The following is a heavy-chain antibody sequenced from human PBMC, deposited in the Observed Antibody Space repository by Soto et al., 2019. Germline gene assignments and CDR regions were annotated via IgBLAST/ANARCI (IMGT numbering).Heavy chain of an antibody. V-gene: IGHV3-21*01. J-gene: IGHJ4*02. CDR2: ISSSSYI. CDR3: ARARGEGLGSDY. D-gene: IGHD3-16*01. Sequence: EVQLVESGGGLVKPGGSLRLSCAASGFTFSSYSMNWVRQAPGKGLEWVSSISSSSYIYYADSVKGRFTISRDNAKNSLYLQMNSLRAEDTAVYYCARARGEGLGSDYWGQGTLVTVSS. CDR1: GFTFSSYS.